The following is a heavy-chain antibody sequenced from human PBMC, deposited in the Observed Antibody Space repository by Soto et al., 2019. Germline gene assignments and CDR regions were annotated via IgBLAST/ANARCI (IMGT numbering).Heavy chain of an antibody. CDR1: GYTFTSYA. CDR3: ARAYDFWSGYFDY. J-gene: IGHJ4*02. Sequence: ASVKVSCKASGYTFTSYAMHWVRQAPGQRLEWMGWVNAGNGNTKYSQKFQGRVTITRDISASTAYMELSSLRSEDTAVYYCARAYDFWSGYFDYWGQGTLVTVSS. D-gene: IGHD3-3*01. CDR2: VNAGNGNT. V-gene: IGHV1-3*01.